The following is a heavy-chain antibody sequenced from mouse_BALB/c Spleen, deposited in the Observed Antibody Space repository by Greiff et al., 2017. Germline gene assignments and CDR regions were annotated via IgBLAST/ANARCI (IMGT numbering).Heavy chain of an antibody. D-gene: IGHD1-2*01. CDR3: ERRGVYYGYAD. CDR2: ILPGSGST. Sequence: VQLQQSGAELMKPGASVKISCKATGYTFSSYWIEWVKQRPGHGLEWIGEILPGSGSTNYNEKFKGKATFTADTSSNTAYMQLSSLTSEDSAVYNCERRGVYYGYADWGQGTTLTVSS. CDR1: GYTFSSYW. J-gene: IGHJ2*01. V-gene: IGHV1-9*01.